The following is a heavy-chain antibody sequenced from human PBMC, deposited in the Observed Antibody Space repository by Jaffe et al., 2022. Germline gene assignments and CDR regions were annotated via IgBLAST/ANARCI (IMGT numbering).Heavy chain of an antibody. Sequence: EVQLLESGGGLVQPGGSLRLSCAASGFTFSNFAMSWVRQAPGKGLEWVSHISSSGDRTYYADSVKGRFTVSRDNSKSTLYLQMNSLRAEDTAVYYCGRGVPGWFDPWGQGTLVTVSS. CDR1: GFTFSNFA. CDR2: ISSSGDRT. CDR3: GRGVPGWFDP. J-gene: IGHJ5*02. D-gene: IGHD3-10*01. V-gene: IGHV3-23*01.